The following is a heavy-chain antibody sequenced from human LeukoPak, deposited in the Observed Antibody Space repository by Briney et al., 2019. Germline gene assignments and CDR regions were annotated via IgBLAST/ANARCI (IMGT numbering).Heavy chain of an antibody. Sequence: GESLRLSCAASGFTFSSYAMTWVRQAPGKGLEWVSAISGSGYNSYHADSVKGRFTISRDNSKNTLFLQMNSLRAEDTAIYYCAKWMVRRDFWSGAFDVWGQGTMVTV. J-gene: IGHJ3*01. V-gene: IGHV3-23*01. CDR1: GFTFSSYA. CDR2: ISGSGYNS. D-gene: IGHD3-3*01. CDR3: AKWMVRRDFWSGAFDV.